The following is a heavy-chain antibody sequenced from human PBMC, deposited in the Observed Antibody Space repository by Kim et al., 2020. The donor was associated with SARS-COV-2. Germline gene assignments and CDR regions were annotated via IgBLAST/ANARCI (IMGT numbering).Heavy chain of an antibody. Sequence: SETLSLTCSVSGVSTSSSSYYWGWIRQPQGKGLEWFGSIYYNGNTYYNPSFKSRITISIDTSKKQIALKLSAVTFADTAIYYCSRRPYFDTENGSKAHDYLGQGTLVADSS. CDR3: SRRPYFDTENGSKAHDY. D-gene: IGHD3-9*01. CDR1: GVSTSSSSYY. CDR2: IYYNGNT. J-gene: IGHJ4*02. V-gene: IGHV4-39*01.